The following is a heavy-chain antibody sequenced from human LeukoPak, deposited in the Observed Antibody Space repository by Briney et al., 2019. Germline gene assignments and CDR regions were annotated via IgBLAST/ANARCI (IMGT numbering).Heavy chain of an antibody. J-gene: IGHJ5*02. Sequence: SETLSLTCTVSGGSISSYYWSWIRQPPGKGLEWIGYIYYSGSTNYNPSLKSRVTISVDTSKNQFSLKLSSVTAADTAVYYCARGPSQIQWLRLKPVGGWFDPWGQGTLVTVSS. CDR3: ARGPSQIQWLRLKPVGGWFDP. CDR1: GGSISSYY. V-gene: IGHV4-59*01. D-gene: IGHD5-12*01. CDR2: IYYSGST.